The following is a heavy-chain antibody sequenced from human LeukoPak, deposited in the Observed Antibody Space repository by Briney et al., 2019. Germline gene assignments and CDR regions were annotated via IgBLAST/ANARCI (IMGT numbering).Heavy chain of an antibody. D-gene: IGHD2-21*02. V-gene: IGHV3-53*01. CDR1: GFIVNSSY. Sequence: GGSLRLSCAASGFIVNSSYMSWVRQTPGKGLEWVSTFQRDGHTAYADSVKGRFTISRDVSENRIYLQMNSLRVEDTAVYYCAKGDTDCTCPGYWGRGTLVTVSS. CDR3: AKGDTDCTCPGY. CDR2: FQRDGHT. J-gene: IGHJ4*02.